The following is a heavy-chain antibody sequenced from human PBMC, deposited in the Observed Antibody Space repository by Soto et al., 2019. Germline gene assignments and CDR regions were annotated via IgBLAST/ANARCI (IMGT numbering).Heavy chain of an antibody. Sequence: EVQVVESGGGLVKPGGSIRLSCAASGFGFTNSWMNWVRQAPGKGLEWVGRIKSKNDGGTTDYAAPVQGRFTISRDDSKTTIYLQMNSLKTEDTAVYYCTSAGQYCTSTTCKAYWGQGTPVTVSS. V-gene: IGHV3-15*07. D-gene: IGHD2-2*01. CDR1: GFGFTNSW. CDR3: TSAGQYCTSTTCKAY. J-gene: IGHJ4*02. CDR2: IKSKNDGGTT.